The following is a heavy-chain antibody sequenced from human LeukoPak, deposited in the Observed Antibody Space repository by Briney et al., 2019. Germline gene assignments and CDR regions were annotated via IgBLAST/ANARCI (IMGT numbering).Heavy chain of an antibody. V-gene: IGHV3-21*01. Sequence: PGGSLGLSCAASGFTFSSYSMNWVRQAPGKGLEWVSSISSSSSYIYYADSVKGRFTISRDNAKNSLYLQMNSLRAEDTAVYYCARVAAAGFGNWFDPWGQGTLVTVSS. J-gene: IGHJ5*02. CDR3: ARVAAAGFGNWFDP. D-gene: IGHD6-13*01. CDR1: GFTFSSYS. CDR2: ISSSSSYI.